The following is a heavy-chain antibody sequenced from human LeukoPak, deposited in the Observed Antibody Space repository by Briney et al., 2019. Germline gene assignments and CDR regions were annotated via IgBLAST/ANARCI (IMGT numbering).Heavy chain of an antibody. Sequence: SVKVSCKASGGTFSSYTISWVRQAPGQGLEWMGRIIPILGIANYAQKFQGRVTITADKSTSTAYMELSSLRSEDTAVYYCARDHRAYYDFWSGDYYFDYWGQGTLVTVSS. D-gene: IGHD3-3*01. V-gene: IGHV1-69*04. CDR2: IIPILGIA. J-gene: IGHJ4*02. CDR1: GGTFSSYT. CDR3: ARDHRAYYDFWSGDYYFDY.